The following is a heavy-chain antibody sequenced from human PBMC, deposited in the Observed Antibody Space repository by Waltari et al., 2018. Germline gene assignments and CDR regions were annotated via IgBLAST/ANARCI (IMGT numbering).Heavy chain of an antibody. CDR2: IIPIFGTA. D-gene: IGHD6-6*01. Sequence: QVQLVQSGAEVKKPGSSVKVSCKASGGTFSSYAISWVRQAPGQGLEWMGGIIPIFGTANYAQKFQGRCTSTADESTSTAYMELSSLRSEDTAVYYCAREREYSSQVAGYYGMDVWGQGTTVTVSS. CDR3: AREREYSSQVAGYYGMDV. J-gene: IGHJ6*02. CDR1: GGTFSSYA. V-gene: IGHV1-69*01.